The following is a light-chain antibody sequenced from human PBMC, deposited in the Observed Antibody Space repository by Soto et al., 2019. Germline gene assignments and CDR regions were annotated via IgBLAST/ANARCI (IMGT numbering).Light chain of an antibody. CDR2: EVS. CDR3: SSYTTSNTLV. J-gene: IGLJ2*01. V-gene: IGLV2-14*01. CDR1: SSDVGAYTY. Sequence: QSVLTQPASVSGSPGQSITISCTGTSSDVGAYTYGSWYQQHPGKAPKLMIFEVSDRPSGVSNRFSGSKSGNTASLTISGLQAEDEADYYCSSYTTSNTLVFGGGTKLTVL.